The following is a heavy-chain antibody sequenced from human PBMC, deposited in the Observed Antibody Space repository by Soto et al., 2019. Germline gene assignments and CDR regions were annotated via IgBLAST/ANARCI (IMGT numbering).Heavy chain of an antibody. CDR2: ISAYNGNT. Sequence: QVQLVQSGAEVKKPGASVKVSCKASGYTFTSYGISWVRQAPGQGLEWMGWISAYNGNTNYAQKLQGRVTMTTDTSTSTAYMALWSLPADDTAAYCRAIPGESGYFGDYWGQGTLVTVSS. V-gene: IGHV1-18*01. CDR3: AIPGESGYFGDY. D-gene: IGHD3-22*01. CDR1: GYTFTSYG. J-gene: IGHJ4*02.